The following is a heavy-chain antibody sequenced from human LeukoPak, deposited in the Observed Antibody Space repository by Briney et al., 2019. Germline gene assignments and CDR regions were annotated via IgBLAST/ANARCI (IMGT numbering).Heavy chain of an antibody. CDR1: GYTFTGYY. CDR2: INPNSGGT. V-gene: IGHV1-2*02. Sequence: ASVKVSCKAFGYTFTGYYMHWVRQAPGQGPGWMGCINPNSGGTNYAQKFQGRVTMTRDTSISTVYMELSRLRSDDTAVFYCARGLAAALGYFDYWGQGTLVTVSS. CDR3: ARGLAAALGYFDY. J-gene: IGHJ4*02. D-gene: IGHD2-15*01.